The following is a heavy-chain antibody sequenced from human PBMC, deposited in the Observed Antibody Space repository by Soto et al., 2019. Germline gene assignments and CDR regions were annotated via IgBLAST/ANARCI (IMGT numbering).Heavy chain of an antibody. CDR2: IIPILGIA. V-gene: IGHV1-69*02. CDR3: ARGHSDTSCYDY. J-gene: IGHJ4*02. Sequence: GASVKVSCQASGGTFDSYTTNWVRQAPGQGLEWMGRIIPILGIANYAQKFQGRVTITADKSTSTAYMELSSLRSEDTAVYYCARGHSDTSCYDYWGQGTLVTVSS. D-gene: IGHD2-2*01. CDR1: GGTFDSYT.